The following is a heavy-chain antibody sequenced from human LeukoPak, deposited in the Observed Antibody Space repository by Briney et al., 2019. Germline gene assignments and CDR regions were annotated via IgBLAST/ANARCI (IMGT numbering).Heavy chain of an antibody. D-gene: IGHD2-2*01. V-gene: IGHV4-4*02. CDR2: IYHSGST. Sequence: SETLSLTCAVSGGSISSSNWWSWVRQPPGKGLEWIGEIYHSGSTNYNPSLKSRVTISVDKSKNQFSLKLSSVTAADTAVYYCAREVPAALAYYYYMDVWGKGTTVTVSS. CDR1: GGSISSSNW. CDR3: AREVPAALAYYYYMDV. J-gene: IGHJ6*03.